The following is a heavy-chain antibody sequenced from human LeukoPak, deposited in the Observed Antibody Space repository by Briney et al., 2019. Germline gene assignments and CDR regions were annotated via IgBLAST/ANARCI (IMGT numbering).Heavy chain of an antibody. D-gene: IGHD1-7*01. CDR1: GFTFSSYG. CDR3: ARNNWNYARWRAFDI. V-gene: IGHV3-21*01. Sequence: PGGSLRLSCAASGFTFSSYGMHWVRQAPGKGLEWVSSISSSSSYIYYADSVKGRFTISRDNAKNSLYLQMNSLRAEDTAVYYCARNNWNYARWRAFDIWGQGTMVTVSS. J-gene: IGHJ3*02. CDR2: ISSSSSYI.